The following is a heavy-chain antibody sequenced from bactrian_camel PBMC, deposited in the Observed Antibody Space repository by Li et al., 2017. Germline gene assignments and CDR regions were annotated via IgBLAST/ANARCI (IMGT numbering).Heavy chain of an antibody. D-gene: IGHD6*01. V-gene: IGHV3S1*01. CDR1: GFTFSTTS. J-gene: IGHJ6*01. CDR3: AADLKSRGSWYYRRAADFEY. Sequence: HVQLVESGGGLVQPGGSLRLSCAASGFTFSTTSMFWVRQAPGKGLEYVTAIDSGGGSYYPDSVKGRFTISLDNAKNTVYLQMNTPKPEDTGMYYCAADLKSRGSWYYRRAADFEYWGLGTQVTVS. CDR2: IDSGGGS.